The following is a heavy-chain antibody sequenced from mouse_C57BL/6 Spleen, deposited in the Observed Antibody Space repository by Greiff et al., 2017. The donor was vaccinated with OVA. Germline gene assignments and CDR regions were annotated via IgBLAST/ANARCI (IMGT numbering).Heavy chain of an antibody. CDR1: GYTFTSYW. Sequence: QVQLQQPGAELVMPGASVKLSCKASGYTFTSYWMHWVKQRPGQGLEWIGEIDPSDSYTNYNQKFKGKSTLTVDKSSSTAYMQLSSLTSEDSAVYYCARLLLRPYYFDYWAKAPLSQSPQ. V-gene: IGHV1-69*01. D-gene: IGHD1-1*01. CDR2: IDPSDSYT. J-gene: IGHJ2*01. CDR3: ARLLLRPYYFDY.